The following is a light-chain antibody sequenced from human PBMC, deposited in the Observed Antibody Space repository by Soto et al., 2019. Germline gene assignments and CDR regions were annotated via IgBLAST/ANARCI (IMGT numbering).Light chain of an antibody. CDR3: QQRSNWSFT. V-gene: IGKV3-11*01. CDR2: DAS. Sequence: EIVLTQSPATLSLSPGERATLSCRASQSVSSYLAWYQQKPGQAPRLLIYDASNRATGIPARFSGSGSGTDFTLTISSLEPEDVAVYYCQQRSNWSFTFGGGTKVEIK. CDR1: QSVSSY. J-gene: IGKJ4*01.